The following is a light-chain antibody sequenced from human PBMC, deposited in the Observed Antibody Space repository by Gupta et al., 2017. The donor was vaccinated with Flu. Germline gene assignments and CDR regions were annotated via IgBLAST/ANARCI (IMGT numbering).Light chain of an antibody. J-gene: IGLJ3*02. CDR2: RNN. Sequence: QSVLTPPPSASGTPGQRVTISCSGSSSNIGSYPVNWYQQLPGTAPKLLIYRNNRRPSRVPDRFSGSKSGTSASLAISGLQSEDEADYYCAAWDDSLNGPVFGGGTKLTVL. V-gene: IGLV1-44*01. CDR3: AAWDDSLNGPV. CDR1: SSNIGSYP.